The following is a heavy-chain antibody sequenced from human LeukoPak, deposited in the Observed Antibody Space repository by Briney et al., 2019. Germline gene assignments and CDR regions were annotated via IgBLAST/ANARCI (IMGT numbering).Heavy chain of an antibody. CDR2: IKSSNT. CDR3: ARVPDWTYVPDY. CDR1: GGSISSDRFY. J-gene: IGHJ4*02. D-gene: IGHD3-16*01. V-gene: IGHV4-61*02. Sequence: SETLSLTCTVSGGSISSDRFYWTWVRQPAGKGLEWIGRIKSSNTNYNPSLKSRVSISLDTSTNQFSLKLSSLTAADTAVYYCARVPDWTYVPDYWGQGTLVTVSS.